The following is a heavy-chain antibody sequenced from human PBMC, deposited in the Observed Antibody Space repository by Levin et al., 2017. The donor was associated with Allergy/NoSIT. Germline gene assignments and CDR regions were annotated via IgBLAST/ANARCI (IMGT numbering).Heavy chain of an antibody. V-gene: IGHV3-15*07. CDR2: IKRDSDGGTV. Sequence: GESLKISCAASGFTFNNAWMNWVRQAPGKGLEWVGRIKRDSDGGTVEYAAPVKGRFTISRDDSKNTLYLQMNSLKTDDSAVYYCTTDDYSNLGYWGKGTLVSVSS. CDR3: TTDDYSNLGY. D-gene: IGHD4-11*01. J-gene: IGHJ4*02. CDR1: GFTFNNAW.